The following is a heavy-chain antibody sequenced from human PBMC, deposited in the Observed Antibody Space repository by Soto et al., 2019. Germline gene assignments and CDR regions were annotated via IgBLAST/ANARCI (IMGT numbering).Heavy chain of an antibody. Sequence: KATSGACSSYANNRVRRTPGQGLEWMGGITPIFGTANYAQKFQGRVTITADESTSTAYMELSSLRSEDTAVYYCAGGWGLIAASCTGEDYFGYWGQG. CDR1: SGACSSYA. CDR2: ITPIFGTA. V-gene: IGHV1-69*01. J-gene: IGHJ4*02. CDR3: AGGWGLIAASCTGEDYFGY. D-gene: IGHD6-13*01.